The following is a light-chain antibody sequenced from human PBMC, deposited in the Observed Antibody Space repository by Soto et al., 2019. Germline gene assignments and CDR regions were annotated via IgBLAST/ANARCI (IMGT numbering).Light chain of an antibody. V-gene: IGLV2-8*01. J-gene: IGLJ2*01. CDR2: EVS. Sequence: QSVLTQPPSASGSPGQSVAISCTGTSSDVGGYNYVSWYQQHPGKAPKLMIYEVSKRPSGVPDRFSGSKSGSTASLTVSGLQAEDEADYYCSSYARNRDILFGGGTQLTVL. CDR1: SSDVGGYNY. CDR3: SSYARNRDIL.